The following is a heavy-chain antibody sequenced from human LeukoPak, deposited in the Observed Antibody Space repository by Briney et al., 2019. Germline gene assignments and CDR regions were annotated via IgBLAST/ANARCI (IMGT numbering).Heavy chain of an antibody. J-gene: IGHJ4*02. CDR3: AREFSVGAAGDY. CDR2: IKSKTDGGTT. V-gene: IGHV3-15*01. Sequence: GGSLRLSCAASGFTFSNAWMSWVRQAPGKGLEWVGRIKSKTDGGTTDYAAPVKGRFTISRDDSKNTLYLQMNSLRAEDTAVYYCAREFSVGAAGDYWGQGTLVTVSS. CDR1: GFTFSNAW. D-gene: IGHD5/OR15-5a*01.